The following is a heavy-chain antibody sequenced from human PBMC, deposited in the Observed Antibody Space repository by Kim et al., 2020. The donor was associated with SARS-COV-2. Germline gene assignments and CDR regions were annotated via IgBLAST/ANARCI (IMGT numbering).Heavy chain of an antibody. CDR2: INPSGGRT. CDR1: GYTFTSSY. V-gene: IGHV1-46*01. J-gene: IGHJ6*02. CDR3: ARVDYGMDV. Sequence: ASVKVSCKASGYTFTSSYIHWVRQAPGQGLEWMGVINPSGGRTSSAPKFQGRVTMTRDTSTSTVYMELSSLRSEDTAAYYCARVDYGMDVWGQGTTVTVSS.